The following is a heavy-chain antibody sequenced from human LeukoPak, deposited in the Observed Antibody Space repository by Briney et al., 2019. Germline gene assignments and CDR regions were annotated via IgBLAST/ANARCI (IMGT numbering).Heavy chain of an antibody. CDR3: ARGSARVILWN. V-gene: IGHV1-2*02. Sequence: ASVKVSCKSSGYTFTGYYMHWVRQAPGQGREGMGWINPNSGGTNYAQKFQGGDPMTRDTSISTTYMELSRLRSDDTAVYYCARGSARVILWNWGQGTLVTVSS. CDR1: GYTFTGYY. D-gene: IGHD2-21*01. J-gene: IGHJ4*02. CDR2: INPNSGGT.